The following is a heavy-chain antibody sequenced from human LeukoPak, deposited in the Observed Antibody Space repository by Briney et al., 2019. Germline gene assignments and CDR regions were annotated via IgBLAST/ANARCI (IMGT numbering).Heavy chain of an antibody. Sequence: GASVKVSCKASGYTFTSYYMHWVRQAPGQGLEWMGIINPSGGSTSYAQKFQGRVTMTRDTSTSTVYMELSSLRSEDTAVYYCAREHRVIVVVMHDAFDIWGQGTMVTVSS. D-gene: IGHD3-22*01. CDR3: AREHRVIVVVMHDAFDI. V-gene: IGHV1-46*01. CDR1: GYTFTSYY. J-gene: IGHJ3*02. CDR2: INPSGGST.